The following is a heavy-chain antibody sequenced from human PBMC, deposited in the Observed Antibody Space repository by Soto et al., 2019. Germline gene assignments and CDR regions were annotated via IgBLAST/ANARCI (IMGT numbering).Heavy chain of an antibody. CDR2: INAGNGNT. V-gene: IGHV1-3*01. J-gene: IGHJ4*02. CDR3: ARGLTTFPTAQAGY. Sequence: ASVKVSCKASGYTFTSYAMHWVRQAPVQRLEWMGWINAGNGNTKYSQKFQGRVTITRDTSASTAYMELSSLRSEDTAVYYCARGLTTFPTAQAGYWGQGTLVTGSS. D-gene: IGHD3-3*01. CDR1: GYTFTSYA.